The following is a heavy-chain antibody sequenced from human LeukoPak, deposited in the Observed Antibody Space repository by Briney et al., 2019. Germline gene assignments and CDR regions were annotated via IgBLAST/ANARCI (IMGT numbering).Heavy chain of an antibody. J-gene: IGHJ3*02. CDR1: GFTFSSYE. V-gene: IGHV3-48*03. D-gene: IGHD3-10*01. Sequence: PGGSLRLSCAASGFTFSSYEMNWVRQAPGKGLEWVSYISSSGSTIYYADSVKGRFTISRDNAKNSLYLQMNSLRAEDTAVYYCAHVKARFGSTFDIWGQGTMVTVSS. CDR3: AHVKARFGSTFDI. CDR2: ISSSGSTI.